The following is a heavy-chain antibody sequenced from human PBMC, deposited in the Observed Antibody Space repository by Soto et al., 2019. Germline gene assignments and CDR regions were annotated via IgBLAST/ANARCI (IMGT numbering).Heavy chain of an antibody. Sequence: GGSLRLSCAASGFTFSSYDMHWVRQATGKGLEWVSAIGTAGDTYYPGSVKGRFTISRENAKNSLYLQMNSLRAGDTAVYYCARAYTDCSGGSCYLRDAFDIWGQGTMVTVSS. V-gene: IGHV3-13*01. CDR1: GFTFSSYD. J-gene: IGHJ3*02. D-gene: IGHD2-15*01. CDR2: IGTAGDT. CDR3: ARAYTDCSGGSCYLRDAFDI.